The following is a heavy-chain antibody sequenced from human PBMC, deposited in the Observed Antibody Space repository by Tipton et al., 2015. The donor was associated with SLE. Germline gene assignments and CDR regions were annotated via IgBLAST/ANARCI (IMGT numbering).Heavy chain of an antibody. Sequence: TLSLTCAVYGGSFSGYYWSWIRQPPGKGLEWIGEINHSGSTNYNPSLKSRVTISVDTSKNQFSLKLSSVTAADTAVYYCASMTVGIAAAGTTFDYWGQGTLVTVSS. D-gene: IGHD6-13*01. CDR3: ASMTVGIAAAGTTFDY. CDR1: GGSFSGYY. CDR2: INHSGST. V-gene: IGHV4-34*01. J-gene: IGHJ4*02.